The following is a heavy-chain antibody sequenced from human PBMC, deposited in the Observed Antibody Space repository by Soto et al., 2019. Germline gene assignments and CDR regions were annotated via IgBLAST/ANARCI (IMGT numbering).Heavy chain of an antibody. CDR3: ARALRSAAGYWFDP. CDR1: GGSISSYY. J-gene: IGHJ5*02. V-gene: IGHV4-59*01. Sequence: SETLSLTCTVSGGSISSYYWSWIRQPPGKGLEWIGYIYYSGSTNYNPSLKSRVTISVDTSKNQFSLKLSSVTAADTAVYYCARALRSAAGYWFDPWGQGTLVTVS. CDR2: IYYSGST. D-gene: IGHD6-13*01.